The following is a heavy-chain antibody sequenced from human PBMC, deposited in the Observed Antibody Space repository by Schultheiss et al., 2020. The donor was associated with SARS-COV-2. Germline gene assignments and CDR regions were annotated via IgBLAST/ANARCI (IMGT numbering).Heavy chain of an antibody. CDR2: IYYSGST. V-gene: IGHV4-31*03. Sequence: TLSLTCTVSGGSISSGGYYWSWIRQHPGKGLEWIGYIYYSGSTYYNPSLKSRVIISVDTSKNQFSLKLSSVTAADTAVYYCARDVLRGGMYVWGQGTTVTVSS. CDR3: ARDVLRGGMYV. J-gene: IGHJ6*02. CDR1: GGSISSGGYY.